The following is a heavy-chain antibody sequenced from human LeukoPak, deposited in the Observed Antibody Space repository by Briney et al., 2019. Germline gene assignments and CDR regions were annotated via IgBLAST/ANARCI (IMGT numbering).Heavy chain of an antibody. V-gene: IGHV3-53*01. Sequence: GGSLGLSCAASGFTVSSTYISCVRQAPGKGREWVPIIYNGGSSYYADSVKGRFTISRDNSKNTLYLQMNSLRAEDTAVYYRGWRETMAGNDYWGQGTLVTVSS. D-gene: IGHD3-10*01. CDR1: GFTVSSTY. CDR2: IYNGGSS. CDR3: GWRETMAGNDY. J-gene: IGHJ4*02.